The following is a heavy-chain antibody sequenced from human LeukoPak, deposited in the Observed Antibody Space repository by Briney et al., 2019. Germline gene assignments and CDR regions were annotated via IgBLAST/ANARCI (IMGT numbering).Heavy chain of an antibody. J-gene: IGHJ4*02. CDR2: IIPIFGTA. V-gene: IGHV1-69*13. D-gene: IGHD6-13*01. CDR1: GGTFSSYA. Sequence: SVKVSCKASGGTFSSYAISWVRQAPGQGLEWMGGIIPIFGTANYAQKFQGRVTITADESTSTAYIELSSLRSEDTAVYYCARDRRAAAGYRSFDYWGQGTLVTVSS. CDR3: ARDRRAAAGYRSFDY.